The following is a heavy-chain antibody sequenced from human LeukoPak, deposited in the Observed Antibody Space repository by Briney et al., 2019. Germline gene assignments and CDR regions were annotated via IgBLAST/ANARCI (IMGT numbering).Heavy chain of an antibody. CDR3: ARLMGNYAHYYYYGMDV. V-gene: IGHV4-61*08. CDR1: GGSISSCGYY. J-gene: IGHJ6*02. D-gene: IGHD1-7*01. CDR2: IYYSGST. Sequence: SETLSLTCTVSGGSISSCGYYWSWIRQHPGKGLEWIGYIYYSGSTNYNPSLKSRVTISVDTSKNQFSLKLSSVTAADTAVYYCARLMGNYAHYYYYGMDVWGQGTTVTVSS.